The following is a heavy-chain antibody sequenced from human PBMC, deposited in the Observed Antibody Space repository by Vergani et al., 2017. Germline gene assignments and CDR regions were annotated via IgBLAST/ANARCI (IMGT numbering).Heavy chain of an antibody. CDR3: ARGRGTITVFVVVLWYFDL. V-gene: IGHV4-34*01. CDR1: GGSLSGYY. D-gene: IGHD3-3*01. Sequence: QVQLQQWGAGLLKPSETLSLTCAVSGGSLSGYYWTWIRQSPGKGLTWIGESSHSGSTSYNSSLQSRVTISVDTSKNHFYLKLTSATAADTAVYYCARGRGTITVFVVVLWYFDLWGRGTRVTVSS. J-gene: IGHJ2*01. CDR2: SSHSGST.